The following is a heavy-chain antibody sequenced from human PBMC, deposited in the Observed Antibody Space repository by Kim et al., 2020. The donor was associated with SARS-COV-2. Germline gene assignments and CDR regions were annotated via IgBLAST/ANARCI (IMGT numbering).Heavy chain of an antibody. CDR1: GFTFDDYT. CDR3: AKGYSSGWYGTDAFDI. Sequence: GGSLRLSCAASGFTFDDYTMHWVRQAPGKGLEWVSLISWDGGSTYYADSVKGRFTISRDNSKNSLYLQMNSLRTEDTALYYCAKGYSSGWYGTDAFDIWGQGTMVTVSS. D-gene: IGHD6-19*01. J-gene: IGHJ3*02. V-gene: IGHV3-43*01. CDR2: ISWDGGST.